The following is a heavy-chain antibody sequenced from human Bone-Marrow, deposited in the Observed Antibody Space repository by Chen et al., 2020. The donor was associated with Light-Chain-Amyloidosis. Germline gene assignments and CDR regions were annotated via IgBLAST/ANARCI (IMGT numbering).Heavy chain of an antibody. Sequence: QVQLQESGPGLVKPSETLSLTCTVAGDSLTSSYWNWIRQPAGKGLEWIGRVFISGGTNYNPSLSSRVTMSVETSKMQFSLKVRSLTGADTAVYFCAREPLYGDSRRFDFWGQGALVTVSS. CDR2: VFISGGT. CDR1: GDSLTSSY. D-gene: IGHD4-17*01. V-gene: IGHV4-4*07. J-gene: IGHJ4*02. CDR3: AREPLYGDSRRFDF.